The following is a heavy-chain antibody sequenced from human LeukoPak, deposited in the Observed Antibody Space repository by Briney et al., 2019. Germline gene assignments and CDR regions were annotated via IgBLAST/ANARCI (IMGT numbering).Heavy chain of an antibody. D-gene: IGHD2/OR15-2a*01. CDR2: ISFDGRNK. CDR1: GFTFGTYA. J-gene: IGHJ3*02. Sequence: GGSLRLSCAASGFTFGTYAMLWVRQAPGKGLEWVAVISFDGRNKYYADSVKGRFTISRDNSMNTLYLQMNSLRAEDTAVYYCASRTDTSYGFDIWGQGTLVTVSS. V-gene: IGHV3-30*04. CDR3: ASRTDTSYGFDI.